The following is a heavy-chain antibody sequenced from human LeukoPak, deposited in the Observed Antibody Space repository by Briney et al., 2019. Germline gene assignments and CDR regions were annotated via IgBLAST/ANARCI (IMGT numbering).Heavy chain of an antibody. CDR1: GFTFSSYA. CDR2: ISYDGSNK. CDR3: ARAKGIP. J-gene: IGHJ5*02. Sequence: PGGSLRLSCAASGFTFSSYAMHWVRQAPGKGLEWVAVISYDGSNKYYADSVKGRFTISRDNSKNTLYLQMNSLRPEDTAVYYCARAKGIPWGQGTLVTVSS. D-gene: IGHD3-10*01. V-gene: IGHV3-30*04.